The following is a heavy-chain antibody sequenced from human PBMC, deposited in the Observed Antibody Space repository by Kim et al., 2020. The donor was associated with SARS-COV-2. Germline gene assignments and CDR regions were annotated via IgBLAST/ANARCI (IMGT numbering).Heavy chain of an antibody. CDR3: AKNKVGTQWLPHFYFDY. D-gene: IGHD6-19*01. Sequence: VKGRFNISRDNSKNALYLQMNSLRAEDTAVYYCAKNKVGTQWLPHFYFDYWGQGTLVTVSS. J-gene: IGHJ4*02. V-gene: IGHV3-23*01.